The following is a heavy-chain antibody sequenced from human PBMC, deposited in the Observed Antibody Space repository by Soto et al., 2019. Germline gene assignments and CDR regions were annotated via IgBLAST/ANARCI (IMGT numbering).Heavy chain of an antibody. CDR3: AALRYFDWLDLDP. D-gene: IGHD3-9*01. Sequence: GGSLRLSCAASGFTFSSYEMNWVRQAPGKGLEWVSYISSSGSTIYYADSVKGRFTISRDNAKNSLYLRMNSLRAEDTAVYYCAALRYFDWLDLDPWGQGTLVTVSS. CDR2: ISSSGSTI. V-gene: IGHV3-48*03. CDR1: GFTFSSYE. J-gene: IGHJ5*02.